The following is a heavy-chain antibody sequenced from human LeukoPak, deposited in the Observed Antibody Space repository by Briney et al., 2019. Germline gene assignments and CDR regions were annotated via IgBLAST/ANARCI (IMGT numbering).Heavy chain of an antibody. Sequence: GAFLQISCKGSGYSFTYYWIGWVRQMAGKGLGWMGIIYRGSSDTRYSPSFQGQVTISADKSISTAYLQWSSLKASDTAMYYCARLDYGDSRRYYYGMDVWGQGTTVTVSS. CDR3: ARLDYGDSRRYYYGMDV. CDR2: IYRGSSDT. V-gene: IGHV5-51*01. CDR1: GYSFTYYW. D-gene: IGHD4-17*01. J-gene: IGHJ6*01.